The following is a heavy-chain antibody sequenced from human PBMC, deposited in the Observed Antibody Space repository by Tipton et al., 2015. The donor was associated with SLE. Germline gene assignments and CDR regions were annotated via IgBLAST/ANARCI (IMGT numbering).Heavy chain of an antibody. CDR1: GGSITSHY. Sequence: LALTCTVSGGSITSHYWTWIRQSPGKEFEWLAYVSYTGSATYNPSLRSRVSISLDTSENQFSLKVTSVTAADTAVYYCARLSAYYRVFDLWGQGTQVSVSS. CDR2: VSYTGSA. V-gene: IGHV4-59*08. D-gene: IGHD3-3*01. J-gene: IGHJ4*02. CDR3: ARLSAYYRVFDL.